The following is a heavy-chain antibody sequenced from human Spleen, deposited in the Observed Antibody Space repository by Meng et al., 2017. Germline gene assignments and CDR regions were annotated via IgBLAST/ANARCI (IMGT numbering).Heavy chain of an antibody. Sequence: GSLRLSCAVYGGSFSDNYWNWIRQTPGKGLEWIGEINHSGSTNYNPSLKSRVSISVDTSKNQFSLQLSSVTAADTAVYYCARAAIVGSTTDAFDIWGQGTMVTVSS. CDR2: INHSGST. J-gene: IGHJ3*02. D-gene: IGHD1-26*01. CDR3: ARAAIVGSTTDAFDI. CDR1: GGSFSDNY. V-gene: IGHV4-34*01.